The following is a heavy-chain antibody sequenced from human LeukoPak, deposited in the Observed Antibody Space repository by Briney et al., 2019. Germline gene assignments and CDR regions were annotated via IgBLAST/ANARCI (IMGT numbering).Heavy chain of an antibody. CDR1: GGSISSGGYS. CDR3: ARALPGYYYGSGSPTPDAFDI. V-gene: IGHV4-30-2*01. J-gene: IGHJ3*02. CDR2: IYHSGST. D-gene: IGHD3-10*01. Sequence: SQTLSLTCAVSGGSISSGGYSWSWIRQPPGKGLEWIGYIYHSGSTYYNPSLKSRVTISVDRSKNQFSLKLSSVTAADTAVYYRARALPGYYYGSGSPTPDAFDIWGQGTMVTVSS.